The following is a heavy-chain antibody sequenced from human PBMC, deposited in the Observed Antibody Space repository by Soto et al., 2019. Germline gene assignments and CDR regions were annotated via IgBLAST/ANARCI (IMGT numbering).Heavy chain of an antibody. Sequence: EVPLVEAGGGLMHPGGSLRLSCAASGFSVSSNYMIWVRQAPGKGLEWVSIIYSGGSTNYADSVKGRFTISKDNSKNMMYLQMNSLRAEDTAMYYCATATTAMTNYYYYGMDVWGQGTTVTVSS. D-gene: IGHD1-1*01. CDR3: ATATTAMTNYYYYGMDV. CDR1: GFSVSSNY. V-gene: IGHV3-53*01. J-gene: IGHJ6*02. CDR2: IYSGGST.